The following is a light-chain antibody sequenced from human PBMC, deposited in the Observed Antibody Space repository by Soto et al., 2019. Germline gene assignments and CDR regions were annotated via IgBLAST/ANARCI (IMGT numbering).Light chain of an antibody. CDR3: SSYTSSSTWV. Sequence: QSALTQPASVSGSPGQSITISCTGTSSDVGGYNYVSWYQHHPGKAPKLMIYEVSNRPSGFSNRFSGSKSGNTASLTISGLQAEDEADYYCSSYTSSSTWVFGGGTKVTVL. CDR2: EVS. V-gene: IGLV2-14*01. J-gene: IGLJ3*02. CDR1: SSDVGGYNY.